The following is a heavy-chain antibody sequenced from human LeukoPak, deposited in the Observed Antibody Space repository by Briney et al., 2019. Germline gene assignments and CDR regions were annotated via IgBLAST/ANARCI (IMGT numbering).Heavy chain of an antibody. V-gene: IGHV4-39*01. CDR1: GGSISSSSYY. J-gene: IGHJ5*02. CDR2: IYYSGST. Sequence: PSETLSLTCTVSGGSISSSSYYWGWIRQPPGTGLEWIGSIYYSGSTYYNPSLKSRVTISVDTSKNQFSLKLSSVTAADTAVYYCARSYGDYLNWFDPWGQGTLVTVSS. CDR3: ARSYGDYLNWFDP. D-gene: IGHD4-17*01.